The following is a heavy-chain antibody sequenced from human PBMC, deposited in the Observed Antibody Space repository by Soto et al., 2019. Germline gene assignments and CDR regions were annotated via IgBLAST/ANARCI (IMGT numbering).Heavy chain of an antibody. CDR2: ISSSSSYI. D-gene: IGHD3-10*01. V-gene: IGHV3-21*01. Sequence: GGSLRLSCAASGFTFSSYSMNWVRQAPGKGLEWVSSISSSSSYIYYADSVKGRFTISRDNAKNSLYLQMNSLRAEDTAVYYCARDSDYYGSGSYYNPWGMDVWGQGTTVTVSS. CDR3: ARDSDYYGSGSYYNPWGMDV. J-gene: IGHJ6*02. CDR1: GFTFSSYS.